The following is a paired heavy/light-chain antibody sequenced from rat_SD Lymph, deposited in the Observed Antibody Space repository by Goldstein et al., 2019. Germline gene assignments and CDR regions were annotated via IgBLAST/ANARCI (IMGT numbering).Heavy chain of an antibody. CDR1: GYTFTDYY. D-gene: IGHD1-2*01. CDR3: TIAAIPFDY. CDR2: INPANGNT. Sequence: EVLLQQSGAELVRPGSSVKISCKASGYTFTDYYMHWVKQRPEQGLVWIGRINPANGNTVYAEKFKSKATLTADKSSNTAYMQLSSLTSEDTATYFCTIAAIPFDYWGQGVMVTVSS. J-gene: IGHJ2*01. V-gene: IGHV1-16*01.
Light chain of an antibody. CDR1: EDIYSN. CDR3: QQYNNYPYT. CDR2: DAN. Sequence: DIQMTQSPASLSASLGETVTIECRASEDIYSNLAWYQQKPGNSPQLLIYDANSLADGVPSRFSGSGSGTQYSLKINSLQSEDVASYFCQQYNNYPYTFGAGTKLELK. J-gene: IGKJ2-3*01. V-gene: IGKV12S34*01.